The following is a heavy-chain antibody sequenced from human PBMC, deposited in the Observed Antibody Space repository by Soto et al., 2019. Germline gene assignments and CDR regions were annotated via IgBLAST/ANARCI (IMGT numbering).Heavy chain of an antibody. CDR2: MNPNSGNT. CDR1: GYTFTSYH. V-gene: IGHV1-8*01. D-gene: IGHD6-6*01. CDR3: ARGHISSTKNWLDP. J-gene: IGHJ5*02. Sequence: GASVKVSCKGSGYTFTSYHINWVRQATGQGLEWKGWMNPNSGNTGYAQTLQGRVTMTWDTSISTAYMELSSLRFEDTAMYYCARGHISSTKNWLDPWGQGTLVTVSS.